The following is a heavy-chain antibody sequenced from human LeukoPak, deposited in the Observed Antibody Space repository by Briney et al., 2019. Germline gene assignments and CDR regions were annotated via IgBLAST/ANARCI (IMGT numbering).Heavy chain of an antibody. CDR2: ISAYNGNT. CDR1: GYTFTSYG. V-gene: IGHV1-18*01. Sequence: PLASVKVSCKASGYTFTSYGISWVRQAPGQGLEWMGWISAYNGNTNYAQKLQGRVTMTTDTSTSTAYMELTSLTSDDTAVYYCARASRYYASGSLPFDYWGQGTPVTVSS. D-gene: IGHD3-10*01. CDR3: ARASRYYASGSLPFDY. J-gene: IGHJ4*02.